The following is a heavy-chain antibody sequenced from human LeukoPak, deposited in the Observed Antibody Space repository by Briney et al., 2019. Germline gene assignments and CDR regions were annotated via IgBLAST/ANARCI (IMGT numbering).Heavy chain of an antibody. Sequence: PSETLSLTCGVFGGSFSGYYWSWIRQPPGKGLEWIGEINHSGNTNYNPSLKSRITILADTSKKQFSLNLRSVTAADTALYYCARVDLSATVLWGHFDYWGQGSLVTVSS. J-gene: IGHJ4*02. CDR3: ARVDLSATVLWGHFDY. CDR1: GGSFSGYY. V-gene: IGHV4-34*01. D-gene: IGHD5-18*01. CDR2: INHSGNT.